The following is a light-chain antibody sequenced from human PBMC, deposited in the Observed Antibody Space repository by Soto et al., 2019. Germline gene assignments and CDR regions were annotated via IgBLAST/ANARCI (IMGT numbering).Light chain of an antibody. V-gene: IGLV2-8*01. CDR1: SSDVGGYNY. CDR3: SSYAGSNGVV. J-gene: IGLJ2*01. CDR2: EVS. Sequence: QSALTQPPSASGSPGQSVTISCTGTSSDVGGYNYVSWYQQHPGKAPKLMIYEVSKRPSGVPDRFSGSKSGNTASLTVSGLQDEDEADYYCSSYAGSNGVVFGGGTKLTVL.